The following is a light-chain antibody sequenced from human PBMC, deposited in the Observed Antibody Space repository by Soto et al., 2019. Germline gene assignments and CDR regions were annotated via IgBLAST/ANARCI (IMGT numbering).Light chain of an antibody. CDR1: SGSVSTRYY. V-gene: IGLV8-61*01. CDR2: STN. CDR3: VLYMGSGIWV. J-gene: IGLJ3*02. Sequence: QAVVTQEPSFSVSPGGTVTLTCGLRSGSVSTRYYPSWYQQTPGQAPRTLVYSTNTRSSGVPDRFSGSILGNKAALTITGAQADDESDCYCVLYMGSGIWVFGGVTQLTVL.